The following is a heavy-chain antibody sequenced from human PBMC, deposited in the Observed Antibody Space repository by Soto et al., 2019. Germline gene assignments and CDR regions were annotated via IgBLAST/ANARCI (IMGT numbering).Heavy chain of an antibody. Sequence: GGSLRLSCAASGFTFSSYAMSWVRQAPGKGLEWVSAISGSGGRTYYADSVKGRFTISRDNSKNTLYLQMNSLRAEDTAVYYCAKDFARLSAIFGVVIDYWGQGALVTVSS. CDR3: AKDFARLSAIFGVVIDY. V-gene: IGHV3-23*01. CDR2: ISGSGGRT. J-gene: IGHJ4*02. CDR1: GFTFSSYA. D-gene: IGHD3-3*01.